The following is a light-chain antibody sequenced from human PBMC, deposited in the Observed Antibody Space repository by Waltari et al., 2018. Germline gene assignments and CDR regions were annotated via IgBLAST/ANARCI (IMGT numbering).Light chain of an antibody. Sequence: QSVLTQPPSASGTPGQRVIIFCSGSSSNIGINTVTWYQQLPGTAPKLLMYSNTQRSSGVPDRFSGSKSGTSASLAIRGLQSEDEADYYCAAWDDNLSSPVFGGGTKLTVL. CDR2: SNT. J-gene: IGLJ2*01. CDR1: SSNIGINT. V-gene: IGLV1-44*01. CDR3: AAWDDNLSSPV.